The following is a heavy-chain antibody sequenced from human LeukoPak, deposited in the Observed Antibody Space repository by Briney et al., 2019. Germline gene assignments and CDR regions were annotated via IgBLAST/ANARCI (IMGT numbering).Heavy chain of an antibody. V-gene: IGHV3-23*01. J-gene: IGHJ4*02. Sequence: PGGSLRLSCAASGFTFNSYAMSWVRQAPGKGLEWVSGISGSGGNTYYADSVKGRFTISRDNSKNTLYLQMNSLRAEDTAVYYCARGAIVGANFDYWGQGTLVTVSS. CDR1: GFTFNSYA. D-gene: IGHD1-26*01. CDR2: ISGSGGNT. CDR3: ARGAIVGANFDY.